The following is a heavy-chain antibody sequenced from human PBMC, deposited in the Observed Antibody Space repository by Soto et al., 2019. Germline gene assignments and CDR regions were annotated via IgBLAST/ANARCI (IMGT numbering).Heavy chain of an antibody. V-gene: IGHV4-4*07. CDR1: GGSLSNYR. CDR2: IFASGRT. CDR3: TRGNFDTTAPVY. J-gene: IGHJ4*02. D-gene: IGHD3-9*01. Sequence: SSETLSLTCSVSGGSLSNYRWSWVRQPAGKGLEWIGRIFASGRTNYNPSLQSRIAMSVDMSKNQFSLTLNSVTAADTAVYYCTRGNFDTTAPVYWGQGIMVTVSS.